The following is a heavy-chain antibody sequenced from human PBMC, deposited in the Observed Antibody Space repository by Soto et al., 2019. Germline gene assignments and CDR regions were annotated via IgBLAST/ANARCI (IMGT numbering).Heavy chain of an antibody. CDR1: GGSISSYY. D-gene: IGHD3-22*01. Sequence: SETLSLTCTVSGGSISSYYWSWIRQPPGKGLEWIGYIYYSGSTNYNPSLKSRVTISVDTSKNQFSLKLSSVTAADTAVYYCARDYYDSSGYQRFDYWGQGTLVTVSS. J-gene: IGHJ4*02. CDR2: IYYSGST. V-gene: IGHV4-59*01. CDR3: ARDYYDSSGYQRFDY.